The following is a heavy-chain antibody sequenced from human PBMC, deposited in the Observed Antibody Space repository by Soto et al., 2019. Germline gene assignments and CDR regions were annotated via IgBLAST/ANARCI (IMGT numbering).Heavy chain of an antibody. D-gene: IGHD3-22*01. CDR1: GYNFTSHY. CDR3: ARVGYSSTGTTFHYHGLDV. CDR2: IYPRGGTT. J-gene: IGHJ6*02. V-gene: IGHV1-46*01. Sequence: ASVKVSCKASGYNFTSHYMHWVRQAPGQGLESMGIIYPRGGTTIYAQKFQGRVTMTRDTSTHTFYMELSSLRSEDTAMYYCARVGYSSTGTTFHYHGLDVWGQGTTVNVSS.